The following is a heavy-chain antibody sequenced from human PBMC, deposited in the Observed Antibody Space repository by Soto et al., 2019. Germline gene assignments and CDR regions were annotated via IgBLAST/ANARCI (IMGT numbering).Heavy chain of an antibody. J-gene: IGHJ4*02. CDR3: ARDCGYSYGIDY. V-gene: IGHV3-48*02. D-gene: IGHD5-18*01. Sequence: GGSLRLSCAASGFTFSSYSLNWVRQAPGKGLEWVSYISRNLRTIYYADSVKGRFTISRDNDQNSLHLQMNSLRDEDTAIYYCARDCGYSYGIDYWGQGTLVTVSS. CDR1: GFTFSSYS. CDR2: ISRNLRTI.